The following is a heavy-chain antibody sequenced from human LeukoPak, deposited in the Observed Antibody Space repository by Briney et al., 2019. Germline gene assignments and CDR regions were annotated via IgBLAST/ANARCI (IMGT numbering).Heavy chain of an antibody. Sequence: PGGSLRLSCAASGFTFSSYAMSWVRQAPGKGLEWVSAISGSGGSTYYADSVKGRFTISRDDSKNTLYLQMNSLRAEDTAVYYCAKDSVGGSDAFDIWSQGTMVTVSS. J-gene: IGHJ3*02. V-gene: IGHV3-23*01. CDR1: GFTFSSYA. CDR3: AKDSVGGSDAFDI. CDR2: ISGSGGST. D-gene: IGHD1-26*01.